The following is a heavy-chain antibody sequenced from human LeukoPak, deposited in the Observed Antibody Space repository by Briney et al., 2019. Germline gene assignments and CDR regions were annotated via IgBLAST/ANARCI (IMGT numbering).Heavy chain of an antibody. D-gene: IGHD4-23*01. CDR3: ARSPTVVRYYYYYYGIDV. Sequence: SVKVSCKASGGTFSSYAISWVRQAPGQGLEWMGGIIPIFGTANYAQKFQGRVTITADESTSTAYMELSSLRSEDTAVYYCARSPTVVRYYYYYYGIDVWGQGTTVTVSS. J-gene: IGHJ6*02. CDR2: IIPIFGTA. V-gene: IGHV1-69*13. CDR1: GGTFSSYA.